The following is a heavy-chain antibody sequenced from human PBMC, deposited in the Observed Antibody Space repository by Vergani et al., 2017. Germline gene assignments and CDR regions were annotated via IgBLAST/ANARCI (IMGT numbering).Heavy chain of an antibody. CDR3: AKDGFGELMFPFDY. D-gene: IGHD3-10*01. V-gene: IGHV3-9*01. Sequence: EVQLVESGGGLVQPGRSLRLSCAASGFTFDDYAMHWVRQAPGKGLEWVSGISWNSGSIGYADSVKGRFTISRDNAKNPLYLQMNSLRAEDTALYYCAKDGFGELMFPFDYWGQGTLVTVSS. J-gene: IGHJ4*02. CDR2: ISWNSGSI. CDR1: GFTFDDYA.